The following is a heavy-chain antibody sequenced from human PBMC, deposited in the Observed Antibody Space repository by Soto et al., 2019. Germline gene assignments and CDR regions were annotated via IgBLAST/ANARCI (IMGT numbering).Heavy chain of an antibody. CDR3: ARGGVY. J-gene: IGHJ4*02. CDR1: GFNFSNYD. Sequence: GGSLRLSCAASGFNFSNYDMNWIRQTPGGGLDWIAFISGTGFTTYYADSVWPRFTISXXXXXXVXFXQXXSLTVDDSGIYFCARGGVYWGQGVPVTVSS. CDR2: ISGTGFTT. D-gene: IGHD2-8*01. V-gene: IGHV3-48*03.